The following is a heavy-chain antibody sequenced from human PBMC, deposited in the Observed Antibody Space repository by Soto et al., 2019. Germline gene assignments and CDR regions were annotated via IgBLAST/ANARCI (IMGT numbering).Heavy chain of an antibody. V-gene: IGHV3-23*01. D-gene: IGHD2-2*01. CDR1: GFTFSNYA. CDR2: ISGSGGST. J-gene: IGHJ6*03. CDR3: ALRYCSRTTCPPLNSYFYMDV. Sequence: GGSLRLSCAASGFTFSNYAMTWVRQAPGTGLEWVSGISGSGGSTFHAGSVKGRFAISRDNSKNTLYLKMNSLRAEDTAVYYCALRYCSRTTCPPLNSYFYMDVWGKGTTVTVSS.